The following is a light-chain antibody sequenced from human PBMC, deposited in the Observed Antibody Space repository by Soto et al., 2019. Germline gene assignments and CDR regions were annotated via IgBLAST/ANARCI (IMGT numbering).Light chain of an antibody. Sequence: QSVLTQPPSVPGAPGQTVTISCTGSGSNIGAGYGVQWYQQLPGTAPRLLIYGGDDRPSGVPDRFSASVSGNSASLAITGLQTEGEAVYYCQSYDSNLSEVFGPGTKVTVL. CDR3: QSYDSNLSEV. CDR2: GGD. J-gene: IGLJ1*01. CDR1: GSNIGAGYG. V-gene: IGLV1-40*01.